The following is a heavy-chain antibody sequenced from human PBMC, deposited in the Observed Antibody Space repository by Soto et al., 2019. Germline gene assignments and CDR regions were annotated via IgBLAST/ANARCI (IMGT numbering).Heavy chain of an antibody. Sequence: VPLWESGGRWVQPWGSLRLSCVASGINFRSYSMSWVRQAPGKGLEWVSGISGAGGSTYYADSVKGRFTISRDNSRNTLYLQMDRLRADDTAVYYCAKGPGDTWDYGDVFDFWGQGTLVIVSS. CDR3: AKGPGDTWDYGDVFDF. CDR2: ISGAGGST. CDR1: GINFRSYS. V-gene: IGHV3-23*01. D-gene: IGHD4-17*01. J-gene: IGHJ4*02.